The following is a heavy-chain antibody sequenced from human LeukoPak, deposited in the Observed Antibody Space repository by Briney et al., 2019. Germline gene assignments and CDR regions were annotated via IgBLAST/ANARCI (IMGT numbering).Heavy chain of an antibody. CDR3: ARDHYYASGSPSFDY. Sequence: ASVEVSCKASGYTFTGYYIHWVRQAPGQGLEWMGRINPNSSGTDYAQKFQGRVTLTRDTSISTAYMELTRLRSDDTAVYYCARDHYYASGSPSFDYWGQGTLVTVSS. CDR1: GYTFTGYY. CDR2: INPNSSGT. J-gene: IGHJ4*02. D-gene: IGHD3-10*01. V-gene: IGHV1-2*02.